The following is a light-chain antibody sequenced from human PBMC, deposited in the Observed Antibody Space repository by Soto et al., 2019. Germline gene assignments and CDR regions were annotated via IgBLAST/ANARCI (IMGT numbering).Light chain of an antibody. CDR2: EVT. CDR3: SSYAGSNNLV. CDR1: SSDLRGYDY. V-gene: IGLV2-8*01. Sequence: QSVLTQPPSASGSPGQSVTISCTATSSDLRGYDYVSWYQQHPGKAPKLMIYEVTKRPSGVPDRFSGSKSGNTASLTVSGLQAEDEADYYCSSYAGSNNLVFGGGTKVTVL. J-gene: IGLJ2*01.